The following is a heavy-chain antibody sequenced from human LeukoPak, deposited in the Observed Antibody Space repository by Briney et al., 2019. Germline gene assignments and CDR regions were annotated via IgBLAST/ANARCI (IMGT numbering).Heavy chain of an antibody. CDR2: ISTTGTS. V-gene: IGHV3-69-1*01. J-gene: IGHJ6*02. CDR1: GFPFIDYY. CDR3: ARRYGDYRNYGLDV. D-gene: IGHD4-17*01. Sequence: GGSLRLSCAASGFPFIDYYMNWFRQAPGKGLEWVSFISTTGTSHFADSVKGRFIISRDNTKNALYLQMNSLRAEDTAVYYCARRYGDYRNYGLDVWGQGTAVTVSS.